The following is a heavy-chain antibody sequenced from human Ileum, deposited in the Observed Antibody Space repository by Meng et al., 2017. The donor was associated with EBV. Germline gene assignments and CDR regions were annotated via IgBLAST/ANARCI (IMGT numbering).Heavy chain of an antibody. V-gene: IGHV4-4*02. CDR3: ARESYSDSSGYYSLDY. CDR1: GGSISSSNW. CDR2: IHHTEST. D-gene: IGHD3-22*01. J-gene: IGHJ4*02. Sequence: AQPPGSGPGLVKPSGTLSLTCAVSGGSISSSNWWSWVRQAPGKGLEWIGEIHHTESTNYNPSLKSRVTISVDKSKNQFSLKLSSVTAADTAVYYCARESYSDSSGYYSLDYWGQGSLVTVSS.